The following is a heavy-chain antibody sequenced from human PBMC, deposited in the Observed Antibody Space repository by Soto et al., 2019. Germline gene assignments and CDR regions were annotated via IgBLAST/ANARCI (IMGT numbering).Heavy chain of an antibody. Sequence: SETLSLTCTFSGCSISSYYWSWIRQPPGKGLEWIGYIYYSGSTNYNPSLKSRVTISVDTSKNQFSLKLSSVTAADTAVYYCARVVDVLRYFDWFSEPYIDYWGQGTLVTVSS. J-gene: IGHJ4*02. CDR2: IYYSGST. V-gene: IGHV4-59*01. D-gene: IGHD3-9*01. CDR3: ARVVDVLRYFDWFSEPYIDY. CDR1: GCSISSYY.